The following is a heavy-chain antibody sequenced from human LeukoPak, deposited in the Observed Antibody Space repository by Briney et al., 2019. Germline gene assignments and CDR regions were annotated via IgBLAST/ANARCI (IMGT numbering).Heavy chain of an antibody. CDR3: ARLEFGSYFDY. J-gene: IGHJ4*02. D-gene: IGHD3-16*01. CDR1: GFTFSSYA. Sequence: GGSLRLSCAASGFTFSSYAMSWVRQAPGKGLEWVSAISGSGGSTYYADSVKGRFTISRDNSKNTLYLQMNSLRVEDTVVYYCARLEFGSYFDYWGQGTLVTVSS. CDR2: ISGSGGST. V-gene: IGHV3-23*01.